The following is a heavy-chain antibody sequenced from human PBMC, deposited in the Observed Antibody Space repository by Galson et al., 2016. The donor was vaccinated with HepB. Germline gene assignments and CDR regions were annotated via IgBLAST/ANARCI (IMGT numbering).Heavy chain of an antibody. V-gene: IGHV3-30*04. CDR1: GFTFSSYA. Sequence: SLRLSCAASGFTFSSYAMHWVRQAPGKGLEWVAVISYDESNKYYAASVKGRFTISRDHPKNTLYLQMNSLRAEDTAVYYCARGYGGNYWHFDLWGRGTLVTVSS. D-gene: IGHD4-23*01. CDR2: ISYDESNK. J-gene: IGHJ2*01. CDR3: ARGYGGNYWHFDL.